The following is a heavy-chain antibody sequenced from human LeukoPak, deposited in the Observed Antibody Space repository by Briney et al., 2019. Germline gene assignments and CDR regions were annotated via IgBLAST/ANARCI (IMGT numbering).Heavy chain of an antibody. D-gene: IGHD3-10*01. CDR3: ARGYYGSGKPRNYYYYYGMDV. V-gene: IGHV4-34*01. CDR2: INHSGST. CDR1: GGSFSGYY. Sequence: PPETLSLTCAVYGGSFSGYYWSWIRQPPGKGLEWIGEINHSGSTNYNPSLKSRVTISVDTSKNQFSLKLSSVTAADTAVYYCARGYYGSGKPRNYYYYYGMDVWGKGTTVTVSS. J-gene: IGHJ6*04.